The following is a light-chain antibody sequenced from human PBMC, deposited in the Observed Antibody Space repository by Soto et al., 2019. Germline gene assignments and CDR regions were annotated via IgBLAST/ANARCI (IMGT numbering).Light chain of an antibody. CDR2: DDS. J-gene: IGLJ2*01. CDR3: HIWDTTSDHPK. CDR1: NFASNT. Sequence: SYVVTQPPLVSVAPGQPARITCGENNFASNTVRWYQQKPGQAPVLVVYDDSDRPTGIPERFSGSNSGNTATLTISRVEAGDEADYYCHIWDTTSDHPKFGGGTKVTVL. V-gene: IGLV3-21*02.